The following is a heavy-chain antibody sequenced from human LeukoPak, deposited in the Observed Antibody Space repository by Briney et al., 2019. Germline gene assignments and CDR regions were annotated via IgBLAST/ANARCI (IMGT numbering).Heavy chain of an antibody. J-gene: IGHJ4*02. CDR2: VHYSGST. CDR1: GGSISSSSYY. V-gene: IGHV4-39*07. D-gene: IGHD3-10*01. CDR3: ARGIIMVRGVTNFDY. Sequence: PSETLSLTCTVSGGSISSSSYYWGWIRQPPGKGLEWIGSVHYSGSTDHNSSLKSRVTISVDTSKNQFSLKLGSVTAADTAVYYCARGIIMVRGVTNFDYWGQGTLVTVSS.